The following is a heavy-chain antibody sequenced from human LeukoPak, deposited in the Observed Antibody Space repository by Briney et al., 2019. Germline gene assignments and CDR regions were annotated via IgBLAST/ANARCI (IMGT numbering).Heavy chain of an antibody. CDR1: GFTFSTYA. CDR3: AKRGYDWPGDFDS. Sequence: PGGSLRLSCAASGFTFSTYAMTWVRQAPGKGLEWVSTITGDGDSTYYADSVKGRFTISRANSKNTLYLQMETLRAEDTAVYYCAKRGYDWPGDFDSWGQGTLVTVSS. J-gene: IGHJ4*02. V-gene: IGHV3-23*01. D-gene: IGHD5-12*01. CDR2: ITGDGDST.